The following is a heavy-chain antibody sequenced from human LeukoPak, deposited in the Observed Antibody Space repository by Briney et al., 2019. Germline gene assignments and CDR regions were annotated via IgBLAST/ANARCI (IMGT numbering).Heavy chain of an antibody. CDR2: ISGDGAST. CDR3: VKGQQWLLHY. J-gene: IGHJ4*02. D-gene: IGHD6-19*01. CDR1: GFTFDDYA. V-gene: IGHV3-43*02. Sequence: GGSLRLSCAASGFTFDDYAMHWVRQAPGKGLAWVSLISGDGASTSYADSAKGRFTISRDNSKNSLYLQMNSLRTEDTALYYCVKGQQWLLHYWGQGTLVTVSS.